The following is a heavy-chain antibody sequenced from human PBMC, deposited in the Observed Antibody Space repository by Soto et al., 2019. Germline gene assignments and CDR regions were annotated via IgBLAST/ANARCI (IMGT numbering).Heavy chain of an antibody. CDR2: IKQDGSEK. J-gene: IGHJ6*02. D-gene: IGHD3-16*01. CDR1: GFTFSNYW. CDR3: ARDTLTGHYYGMDV. V-gene: IGHV3-7*05. Sequence: PVLPLRLSCAASGFTFSNYWMSWVRQAPGKGLEWVANIKQDGSEKYYVDSVKGRFTISRDNAKNSLYLQMNSLRAEDTAVYYCARDTLTGHYYGMDVWGQGTTVTVSS.